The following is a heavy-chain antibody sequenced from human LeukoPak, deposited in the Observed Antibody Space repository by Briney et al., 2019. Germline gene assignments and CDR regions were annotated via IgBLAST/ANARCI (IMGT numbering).Heavy chain of an antibody. CDR2: ISSSSSYI. D-gene: IGHD3-22*01. CDR1: GFTFSSYS. J-gene: IGHJ4*02. Sequence: GGSLRLSCAASGFTFSSYSMNWVRQAPGKGLEWVSSISSSSSYIYYADSVKGRFTISRDNAKNSLYLQMNSLRAEDTAVYYCARAAARDYYDSSGPVPIDYWGQGTLVTVSS. CDR3: ARAAARDYYDSSGPVPIDY. V-gene: IGHV3-21*01.